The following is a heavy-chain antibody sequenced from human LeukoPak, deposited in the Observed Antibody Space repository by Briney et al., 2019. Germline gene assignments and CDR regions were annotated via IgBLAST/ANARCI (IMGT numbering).Heavy chain of an antibody. CDR2: IYYSGST. V-gene: IGHV4-39*01. J-gene: IGHJ6*02. CDR1: GGSISSSSYY. Sequence: SETLSLTCTVSGGSISSSSYYWGWIRQPPGKGLGWIGSIYYSGSTYYNPSLKSRVTISVDTSKNQFSLKLSSVTAADTAVYYCARHVGEIVVVPAVGMDVWGQGTTVTVSS. CDR3: ARHVGEIVVVPAVGMDV. D-gene: IGHD2-2*01.